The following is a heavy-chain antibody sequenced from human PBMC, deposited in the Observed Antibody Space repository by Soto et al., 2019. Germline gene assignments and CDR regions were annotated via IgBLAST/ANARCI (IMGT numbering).Heavy chain of an antibody. CDR1: GFTFSSYG. CDR2: ISYDGSNK. Sequence: PGGSLRLSCAASGFTFSSYGMHWVRQAPGKGLEWVAVISYDGSNKYYADSVKGRFTISRDNSKNTLYLQMNSLRAEDTAVYYCAKDAGHSSGYYRSKRDFDYWGQGTLVTVSS. J-gene: IGHJ4*02. V-gene: IGHV3-30*18. CDR3: AKDAGHSSGYYRSKRDFDY. D-gene: IGHD3-22*01.